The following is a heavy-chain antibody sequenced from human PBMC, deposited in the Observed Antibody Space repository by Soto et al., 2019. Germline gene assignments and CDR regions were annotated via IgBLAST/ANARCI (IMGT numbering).Heavy chain of an antibody. D-gene: IGHD3-3*01. J-gene: IGHJ6*02. CDR3: AREFTIFGVVSYYYGMDV. CDR2: ISAYNGNT. CDR1: GYTFTSYG. V-gene: IGHV1-18*01. Sequence: QVQLVQSGAEVKKPGASVKVSCKASGYTFTSYGISWVRQAPGQGLEWIGWISAYNGNTNYAQKLQGRVTMTTDTSTSTAYMELRSLRSDDTAVYYCAREFTIFGVVSYYYGMDVWGQGTTVTVSS.